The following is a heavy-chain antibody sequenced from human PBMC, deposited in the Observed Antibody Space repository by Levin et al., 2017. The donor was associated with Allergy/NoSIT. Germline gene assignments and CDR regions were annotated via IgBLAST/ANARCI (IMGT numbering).Heavy chain of an antibody. CDR3: ARDRLPGIAVAVVDY. CDR1: GFTFSSYS. J-gene: IGHJ4*02. Sequence: GESLKISCAASGFTFSSYSMNWVRQAPGKGLEWVSSISSSSSYIYYADSVKGRFTISRDNAKNSLYLQMNSLRAEDTAVYYCARDRLPGIAVAVVDYWGQGTLVTVSS. V-gene: IGHV3-21*01. CDR2: ISSSSSYI. D-gene: IGHD6-19*01.